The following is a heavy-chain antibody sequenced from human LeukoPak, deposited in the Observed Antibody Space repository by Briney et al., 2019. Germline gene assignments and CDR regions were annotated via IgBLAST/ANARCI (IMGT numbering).Heavy chain of an antibody. V-gene: IGHV3-43*01. J-gene: IGHJ4*02. CDR2: ISWDGGST. CDR1: GFTFDDYT. D-gene: IGHD5-18*01. CDR3: AKGLGRDSYGPKPTYFDY. Sequence: GGSLRLSCAASGFTFDDYTMHWVRQAPGKGLEWVSLISWDGGSTYYADSVKGRFTISRDNSKNSLYLQMNSLRTEDTALYYCAKGLGRDSYGPKPTYFDYWGQGTLVTVSS.